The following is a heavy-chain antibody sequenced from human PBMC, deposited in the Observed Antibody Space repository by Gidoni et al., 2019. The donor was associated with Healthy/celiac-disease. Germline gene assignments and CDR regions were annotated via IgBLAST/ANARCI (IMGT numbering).Heavy chain of an antibody. CDR3: ARGDQTISLIVVGAGAFDI. CDR1: VGSISSGYNY. Sequence: QVHLQELGPGLVTPSQSLSLTCTVSVGSISSGYNYWSWSRQPPGKGLEWIGYIYYSGSTYYNPSLKSRVTISVDTSKNQFSLKLSSVTAADTAVYYCARGDQTISLIVVGAGAFDIWGQGTMVTVSS. J-gene: IGHJ3*02. V-gene: IGHV4-30-4*01. CDR2: IYYSGST. D-gene: IGHD3-22*01.